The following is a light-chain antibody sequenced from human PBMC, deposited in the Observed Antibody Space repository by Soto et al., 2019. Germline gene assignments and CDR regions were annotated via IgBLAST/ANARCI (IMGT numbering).Light chain of an antibody. V-gene: IGKV3-20*01. Sequence: EIVLTQSPGTLSLSPGERATLSCRASQSVSSSYLAWYQQKPGQAPRLLIYGASSRATGIPDMFSGSGSGTGFTLTISRLEPEDFAVYYCQQYGSSPPYTFGQGTQLEIK. CDR3: QQYGSSPPYT. CDR1: QSVSSSY. CDR2: GAS. J-gene: IGKJ2*01.